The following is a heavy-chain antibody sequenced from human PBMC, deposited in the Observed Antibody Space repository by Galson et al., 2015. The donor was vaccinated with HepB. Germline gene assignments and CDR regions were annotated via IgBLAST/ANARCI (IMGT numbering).Heavy chain of an antibody. CDR2: IYYSGST. V-gene: IGHV4-59*01. Sequence: ETLSLTCTVSGGSISSYYWSWIRQPPGKGLEWIGYIYYSGSTNYNPSLKSRVTISVDTSKNQFSLRLSSVTAADTAVYYCARVGGQAFDIWGQGTMVTVSS. CDR1: GGSISSYY. CDR3: ARVGGQAFDI. D-gene: IGHD1-26*01. J-gene: IGHJ3*02.